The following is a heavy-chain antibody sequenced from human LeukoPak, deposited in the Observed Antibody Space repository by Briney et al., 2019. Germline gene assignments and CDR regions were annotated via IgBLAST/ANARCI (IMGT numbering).Heavy chain of an antibody. Sequence: PSETLSLTCTVSGGSVSSYCWSWIRQPPGKGLEWSGYIYFSGSTNYNPSLKSRVIISVDTSKNQYSLMLSSVTAADTAVYYCARGRGSYGPYYFDYWGQGALVTVSS. CDR1: GGSVSSYC. V-gene: IGHV4-59*02. J-gene: IGHJ4*02. CDR2: IYFSGST. D-gene: IGHD5-18*01. CDR3: ARGRGSYGPYYFDY.